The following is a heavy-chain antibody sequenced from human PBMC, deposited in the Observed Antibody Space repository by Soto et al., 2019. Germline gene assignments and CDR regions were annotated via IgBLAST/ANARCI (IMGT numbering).Heavy chain of an antibody. CDR3: ATYPRPYNWIDI. Sequence: QVRLEQSGPEVKKPGSSVRVSCQASGGARTSYPIHWVRQAPGQGLEWMGVIDPMFDTSNLAESFKARLTLTADVSTKTVYMDRTGLRSDDTAVYFCATYPRPYNWIDIWGQGTLLTVSS. CDR2: IDPMFDTS. CDR1: GGARTSYP. V-gene: IGHV1-69*01. D-gene: IGHD2-21*01. J-gene: IGHJ5*02.